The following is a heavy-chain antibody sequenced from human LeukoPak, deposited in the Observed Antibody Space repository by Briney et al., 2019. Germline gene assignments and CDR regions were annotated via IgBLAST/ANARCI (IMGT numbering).Heavy chain of an antibody. D-gene: IGHD6-19*01. CDR1: GFTFSTYA. V-gene: IGHV3-23*01. Sequence: GGSLRLSCAASGFTFSTYAVNWVRQAPGKGLEWVSAISSSGGTTYYADSVKGRFSISRDNSKNTLYLQMNSLRAEDTAVYYCAKDRSGWPTNFDSWGQGTLVTVSA. CDR3: AKDRSGWPTNFDS. CDR2: ISSSGGTT. J-gene: IGHJ4*02.